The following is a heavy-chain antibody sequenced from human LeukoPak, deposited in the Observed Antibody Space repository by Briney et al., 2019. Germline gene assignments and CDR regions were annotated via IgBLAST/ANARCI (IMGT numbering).Heavy chain of an antibody. D-gene: IGHD1-26*01. CDR1: GFTFSSYA. V-gene: IGHV3-23*01. Sequence: PGGSLRLSCAASGFTFSSYAMSWVRQAPGKGLEWVSAISGSGGSTYYADSVKGRFTISRDNSKNTLYLQMNSLRAEDTAVYYCAEIRFSGSRQEGYWGQGTLVTVSS. CDR3: AEIRFSGSRQEGY. CDR2: ISGSGGST. J-gene: IGHJ4*02.